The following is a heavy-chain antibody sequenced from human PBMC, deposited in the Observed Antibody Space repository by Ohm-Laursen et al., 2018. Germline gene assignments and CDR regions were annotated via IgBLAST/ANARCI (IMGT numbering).Heavy chain of an antibody. V-gene: IGHV4-38-2*01. CDR2: IYHSGST. CDR1: GYSISSGYF. CDR3: ASHYYDSSGHSDY. D-gene: IGHD3-22*01. Sequence: SDTLSFTCAVSGYSISSGYFWGWIRQPPGKGLEWIGTIYHSGSTYYNPSLKIRVTISVDTSKNQFSLKLSSVTTADTAVYYCASHYYDSSGHSDYWGQGTLVTVSS. J-gene: IGHJ4*02.